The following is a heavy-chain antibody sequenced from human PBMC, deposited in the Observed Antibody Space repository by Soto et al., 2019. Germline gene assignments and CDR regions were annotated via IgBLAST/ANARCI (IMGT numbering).Heavy chain of an antibody. V-gene: IGHV2-5*02. Sequence: QITLKESGPTLVKPTQTLTLTCSVSGFSLNTGGLGVGWIRQPPGKALEWLALIYWDDDKRYSPSLRNRLSISKGTTNTLVVFTMTIMDPVDTATYYCIHSRCGGDCLRSYSSHYYYGLEVWGQGTTVTVSS. CDR1: GFSLNTGGLG. J-gene: IGHJ6*02. D-gene: IGHD2-21*02. CDR2: IYWDDDK. CDR3: IHSRCGGDCLRSYSSHYYYGLEV.